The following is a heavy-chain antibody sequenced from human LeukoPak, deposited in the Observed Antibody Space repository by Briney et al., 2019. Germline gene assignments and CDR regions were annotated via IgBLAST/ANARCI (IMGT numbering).Heavy chain of an antibody. CDR1: GVTFSSYA. V-gene: IGHV1-69*13. J-gene: IGHJ4*02. CDR3: ARGRGPYIAANDIYDY. Sequence: ASVKVSCKASGVTFSSYAISWVRQATGQGLEWMGGIIPIFGTANYAQKLQGRVTITADESTSTAYLELSSLRSEDTAVYYCARGRGPYIAANDIYDYWGQGTLVTVSS. D-gene: IGHD6-13*01. CDR2: IIPIFGTA.